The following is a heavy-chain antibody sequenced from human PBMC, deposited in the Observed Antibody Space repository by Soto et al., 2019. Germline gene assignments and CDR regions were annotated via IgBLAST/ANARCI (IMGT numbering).Heavy chain of an antibody. J-gene: IGHJ4*02. CDR2: INWNGGST. CDR3: ARDKGRGSGWYPQGY. D-gene: IGHD6-19*01. V-gene: IGHV3-20*04. CDR1: GFTFDDYG. Sequence: EVQLVESGGGVVRPGGSLRLSCAASGFTFDDYGMSWVRQAPGKGLEWVSGINWNGGSTGYADSVKGRFTISRDNAKNSRYLQRNKLRAEDTALYYCARDKGRGSGWYPQGYWGQGILVTVSS.